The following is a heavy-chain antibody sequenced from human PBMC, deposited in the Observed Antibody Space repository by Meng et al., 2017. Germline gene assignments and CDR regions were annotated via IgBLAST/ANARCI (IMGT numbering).Heavy chain of an antibody. D-gene: IGHD2-15*01. Sequence: SETLSLTCTVSGGSISSGGYYWSWIRQHPGKGLEWIGYIYYSGSTYYNPSLKSRVTISVDTSKNQFSLKLSSVTAADTAVYYCARGIKDPTYYFDYWGQGTLVIVSS. CDR3: ARGIKDPTYYFDY. V-gene: IGHV4-31*03. CDR1: GGSISSGGYY. CDR2: IYYSGST. J-gene: IGHJ4*02.